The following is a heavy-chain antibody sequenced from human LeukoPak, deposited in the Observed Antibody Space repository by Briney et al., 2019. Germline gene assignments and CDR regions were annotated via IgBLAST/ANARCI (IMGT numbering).Heavy chain of an antibody. CDR3: AKLGFGEFYNWFDP. D-gene: IGHD3-10*01. V-gene: IGHV3-48*03. CDR2: ISSSGSTI. J-gene: IGHJ5*02. CDR1: GFTFSSYE. Sequence: GGSLRLSCAASGFTFSSYEMNWARQAPGKGLEWVSYISSSGSTIYYADSVKGRFTISRDNSKNTLYLQMNSLRAEDTAVYYCAKLGFGEFYNWFDPWGQGTLVTVSS.